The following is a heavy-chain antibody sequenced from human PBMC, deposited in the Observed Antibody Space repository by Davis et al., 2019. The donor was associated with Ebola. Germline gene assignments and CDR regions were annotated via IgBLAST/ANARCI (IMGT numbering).Heavy chain of an antibody. Sequence: GESLKISCVASGFTFNYYWMSWVRQAPGKGLQWVANTKPDGSEKFYVDSVKGRFTISRDNTRNSLYLQMDRLRAEDTALYYCVRGDFYDSSGPDHTFIDAFDIWGQGTMVTVSS. J-gene: IGHJ3*02. D-gene: IGHD3-22*01. CDR2: TKPDGSEK. CDR3: VRGDFYDSSGPDHTFIDAFDI. CDR1: GFTFNYYW. V-gene: IGHV3-7*03.